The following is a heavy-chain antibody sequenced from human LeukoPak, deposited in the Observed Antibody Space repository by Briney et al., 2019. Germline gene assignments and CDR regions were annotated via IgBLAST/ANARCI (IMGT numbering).Heavy chain of an antibody. D-gene: IGHD6-13*01. CDR1: GGSISSSSYY. CDR2: IYYSGST. J-gene: IGHJ6*04. Sequence: TSETLFLTCTGSGGSISSSSYYWGWIRQPPVKGLEWIGSIYYSGSTYYHPSLKSRVTISVDTSKNQFSPKLSSVTAADTAVYYCARVAGSSWYLSYYYYDYCMVVWGKGPTATVSS. V-gene: IGHV4-39*07. CDR3: ARVAGSSWYLSYYYYDYCMVV.